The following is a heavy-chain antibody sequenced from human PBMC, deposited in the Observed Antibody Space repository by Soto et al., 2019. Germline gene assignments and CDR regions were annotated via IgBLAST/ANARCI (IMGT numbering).Heavy chain of an antibody. D-gene: IGHD3-9*01. J-gene: IGHJ4*02. Sequence: GGSLRLSCVASGFTFSNDWMSWVRQAPGKGLEWVATIKQDGSEKYYVDSVKGRFTVSRDNTKNSLYLQMNYLRAEDTAVYYCARGDYFDRRFDFWGQGALVTV. V-gene: IGHV3-7*03. CDR3: ARGDYFDRRFDF. CDR1: GFTFSNDW. CDR2: IKQDGSEK.